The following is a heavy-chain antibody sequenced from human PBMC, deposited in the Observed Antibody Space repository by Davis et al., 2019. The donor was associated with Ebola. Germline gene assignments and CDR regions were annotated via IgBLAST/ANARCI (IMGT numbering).Heavy chain of an antibody. D-gene: IGHD6-19*01. J-gene: IGHJ4*02. CDR2: MYYSWNT. CDR3: VRDSLYLSSSYGGNFDH. CDR1: GGSVSSGCPS. V-gene: IGHV4-30-4*07. Sequence: SQTLSLTCAVPGGSVSSGCPSWSWIRQPPGKGLEWIAYMYYSWNTHYNPSLKSRVTMSLDKSRNQFSLNLRSVTAADTAVYYCVRDSLYLSSSYGGNFDHWGQGTLVTVSS.